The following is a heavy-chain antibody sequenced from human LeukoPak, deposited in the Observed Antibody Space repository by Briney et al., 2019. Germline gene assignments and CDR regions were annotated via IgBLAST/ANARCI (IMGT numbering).Heavy chain of an antibody. CDR3: ARHGPDYDSSGYYRSYYYYYMDV. J-gene: IGHJ6*03. V-gene: IGHV3-7*01. D-gene: IGHD3-22*01. CDR2: IKQDGSEK. Sequence: GGSLRLSCADSGFTFSSYWMSWVRQAPGKGLEWVANIKQDGSEKYYVDSVKGRFTISRDNAKKSLYLQMNSLRAEDTAVYYCARHGPDYDSSGYYRSYYYYYMDVWGKGTTVTISS. CDR1: GFTFSSYW.